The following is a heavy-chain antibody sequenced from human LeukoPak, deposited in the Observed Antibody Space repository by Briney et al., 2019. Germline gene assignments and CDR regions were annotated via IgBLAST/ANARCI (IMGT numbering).Heavy chain of an antibody. D-gene: IGHD3-22*01. V-gene: IGHV3-30*02. Sequence: GGSLRLSCAAYGFTFSSYAMSWVRQAPGKGLEWVAFIRYDGSNKYYADSVKGRFTISRDNSKNTLYLQMNSLRAEDTAVYYCAKDDPDSSGSFDYWGQGTLVTVSS. CDR3: AKDDPDSSGSFDY. CDR2: IRYDGSNK. J-gene: IGHJ4*02. CDR1: GFTFSSYA.